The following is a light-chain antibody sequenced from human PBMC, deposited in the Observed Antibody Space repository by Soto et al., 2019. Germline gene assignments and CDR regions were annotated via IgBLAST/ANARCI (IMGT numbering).Light chain of an antibody. V-gene: IGLV2-14*03. Sequence: QSALTQPASVSGSPGQSITISCTGTSSDVGGYNYVSWYQHHPRKAPKLLIYDVSNRPSGISNRFSGSKSDNTASLTISGLQPEDEADYYCSSYTTSNTRQIVFGTGTKLTVL. J-gene: IGLJ1*01. CDR1: SSDVGGYNY. CDR3: SSYTTSNTRQIV. CDR2: DVS.